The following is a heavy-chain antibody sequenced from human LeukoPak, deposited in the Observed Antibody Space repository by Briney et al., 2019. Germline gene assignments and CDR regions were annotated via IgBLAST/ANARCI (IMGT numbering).Heavy chain of an antibody. D-gene: IGHD5-18*01. Sequence: SETLSLTCTVSGYSITRGYYWGWIRQPPGKGLEWIGSIYYSGSTYYNPSLKSRVTISVDTSKNQFSLKLSSVTAADTAVYYCARPAVTAMGDAFDIWGQGTMVTVSS. V-gene: IGHV4-38-2*02. CDR1: GYSITRGYY. J-gene: IGHJ3*02. CDR2: IYYSGST. CDR3: ARPAVTAMGDAFDI.